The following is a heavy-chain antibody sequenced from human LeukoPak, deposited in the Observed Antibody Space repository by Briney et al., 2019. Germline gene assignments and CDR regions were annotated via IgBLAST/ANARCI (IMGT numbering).Heavy chain of an antibody. CDR2: ISGYNGNT. Sequence: ASVKVSCKACGYTFTRYGITWVRLAPGQGLEWMGWISGYNGNTNYAQKVQGRVTMTIDTSTSAAYMELRSLRAEDTDVYYCARDGGGSGSYFFDYWGQGALVTVSS. D-gene: IGHD1-26*01. CDR1: GYTFTRYG. CDR3: ARDGGGSGSYFFDY. J-gene: IGHJ4*02. V-gene: IGHV1-18*01.